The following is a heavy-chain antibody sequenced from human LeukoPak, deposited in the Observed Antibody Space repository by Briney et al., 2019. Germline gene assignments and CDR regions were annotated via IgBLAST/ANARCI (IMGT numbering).Heavy chain of an antibody. Sequence: GGSLRLSCAASGFTFSDYYMSWIRQAPGKGLEWVSYISSSSSYTNCADSVKGRFTISRDNAKNSLYLQMNSLRAEDTAVYYCARDVNLRSLNYYYGMDVWGQGTTVTVSS. V-gene: IGHV3-11*05. CDR1: GFTFSDYY. J-gene: IGHJ6*02. CDR3: ARDVNLRSLNYYYGMDV. CDR2: ISSSSSYT.